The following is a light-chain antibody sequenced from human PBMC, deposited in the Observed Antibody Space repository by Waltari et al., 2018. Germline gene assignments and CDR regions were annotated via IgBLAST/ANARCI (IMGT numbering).Light chain of an antibody. V-gene: IGKV3-20*01. CDR1: QSVTRA. CDR2: GAS. Sequence: CMTSQSVTRALAWYQKKPGHAPRLLIYGASNRATGIPDRFSGSGSGTDFSLTISSLEPEDFAVYYCQHYLRLPVTFGQGTKVEVK. J-gene: IGKJ1*01. CDR3: QHYLRLPVT.